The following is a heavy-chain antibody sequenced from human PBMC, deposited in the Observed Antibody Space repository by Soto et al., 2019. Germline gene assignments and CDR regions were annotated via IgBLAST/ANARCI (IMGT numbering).Heavy chain of an antibody. CDR2: INPSGGNI. Sequence: QAQLVQSGAEVKKPGASVKVSCKASGYTFTTYYIHWVRQAPGQGLEWMGIINPSGGNITYAQKFQGRVTLTRDTSTSTVYMELSSLRSEDTAVYYCGRDGGYQRFDYWGQGALVTVSS. CDR1: GYTFTTYY. CDR3: GRDGGYQRFDY. D-gene: IGHD2-2*01. V-gene: IGHV1-46*03. J-gene: IGHJ4*02.